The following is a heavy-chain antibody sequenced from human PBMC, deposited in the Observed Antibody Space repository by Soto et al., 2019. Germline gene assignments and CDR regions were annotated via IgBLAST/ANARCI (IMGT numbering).Heavy chain of an antibody. Sequence: ASVKVSCKASGYTFTGYYMHWVRQAPGQGLEWMGWINPNSGGTNYAQKFQGWVTMTRDTSISTAYMELSRLRSDDTAVYYCARGYYGSGSYFRFSDDYYYCGMVVWGQGTTVTVSS. V-gene: IGHV1-2*04. J-gene: IGHJ6*02. CDR2: INPNSGGT. D-gene: IGHD3-10*01. CDR1: GYTFTGYY. CDR3: ARGYYGSGSYFRFSDDYYYCGMVV.